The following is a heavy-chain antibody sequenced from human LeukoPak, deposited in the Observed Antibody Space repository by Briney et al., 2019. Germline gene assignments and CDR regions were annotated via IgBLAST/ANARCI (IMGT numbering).Heavy chain of an antibody. CDR2: ISAYDGDT. V-gene: IGHV1-18*04. CDR3: AREGMVRGVFFDY. J-gene: IGHJ4*02. D-gene: IGHD3-10*01. Sequence: ASVTVSCKASGYSFTKYGISWVRQAPGQGLEWMGWISAYDGDTNLAQNLQGRVTMTTDTSTSTAYMELRGLRSDDTAVYYCAREGMVRGVFFDYWGQGTLVTVSS. CDR1: GYSFTKYG.